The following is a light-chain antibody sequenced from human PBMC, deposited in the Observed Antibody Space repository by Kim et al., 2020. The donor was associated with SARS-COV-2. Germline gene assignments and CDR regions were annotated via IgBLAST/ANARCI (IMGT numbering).Light chain of an antibody. V-gene: IGKV3-11*01. CDR3: QQRSTWT. CDR2: GAS. J-gene: IGKJ1*01. CDR1: QSVSSY. Sequence: LSGSTGERATRSCRASQSVSSYLAWYQQKPGQAPRLLIYGASNRATGSPARFSGSGSGTDFTLTISSLEPEDFAVYYCQQRSTWTFGQGTKVDIK.